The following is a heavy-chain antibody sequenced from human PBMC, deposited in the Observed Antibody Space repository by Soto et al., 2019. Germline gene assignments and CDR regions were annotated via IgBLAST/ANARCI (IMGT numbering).Heavy chain of an antibody. CDR3: AKDGGIILNQLEPFDP. D-gene: IGHD1-1*01. CDR1: GFTFSSYG. J-gene: IGHJ5*02. CDR2: ISYDGSNK. Sequence: QVQLVESGGGVVQPGRSLRLSCAASGFTFSSYGMHWVRQAPGKGLEWVAVISYDGSNKYYADSVKGRFTISRDNSKNTLYLQMNSLRAEDTAVYYCAKDGGIILNQLEPFDPWGQGTLFTVSS. V-gene: IGHV3-30*18.